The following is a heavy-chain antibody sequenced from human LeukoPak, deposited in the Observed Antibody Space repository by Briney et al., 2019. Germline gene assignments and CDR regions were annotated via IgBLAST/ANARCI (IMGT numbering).Heavy chain of an antibody. Sequence: SQTLSLTCAISGDSVSSINGAWNWIRQSPSIGLEWLGRTYYRSKWYNDYAVSMRGRITINPDTSKNQFSLQLNSVTPEDTAVYYCAGDLGTSGWYTFDFWGQGTLVSVSS. V-gene: IGHV6-1*01. CDR3: AGDLGTSGWYTFDF. D-gene: IGHD6-19*01. CDR1: GDSVSSINGA. CDR2: TYYRSKWYN. J-gene: IGHJ4*02.